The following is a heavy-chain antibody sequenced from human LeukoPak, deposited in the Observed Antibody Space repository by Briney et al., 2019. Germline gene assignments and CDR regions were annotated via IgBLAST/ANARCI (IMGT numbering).Heavy chain of an antibody. CDR3: AKGGRAGYNWFDP. CDR1: GFTFNSYG. Sequence: GGSLRLSCAASGFTFNSYGMHWVRQAPGKGLEWVAVISYDGSNKYYADSVKGRFTISRDNAKNTLYLQMNSLRAEDTAVYYCAKGGRAGYNWFDPWGQGTLVTVSS. D-gene: IGHD6-19*01. J-gene: IGHJ5*02. V-gene: IGHV3-30*18. CDR2: ISYDGSNK.